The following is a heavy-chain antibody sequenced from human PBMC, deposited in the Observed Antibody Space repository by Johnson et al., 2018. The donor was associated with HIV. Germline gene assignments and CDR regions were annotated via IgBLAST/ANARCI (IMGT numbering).Heavy chain of an antibody. J-gene: IGHJ3*02. CDR1: GFTFDDYA. D-gene: IGHD3-10*01. CDR3: GKDIGGGYYGSGSYYKRPDAFDI. V-gene: IGHV3-9*01. CDR2: ISWTSGSI. Sequence: VQLVESGGGLVQPGRSLRLSCAASGFTFDDYAMHWVRQAPGKGLEWVSGISWTSGSIGYADSVKGRFTISSDNAKNSLYLQMNSLRAEDTALYYCGKDIGGGYYGSGSYYKRPDAFDIWGQGTMVTVSS.